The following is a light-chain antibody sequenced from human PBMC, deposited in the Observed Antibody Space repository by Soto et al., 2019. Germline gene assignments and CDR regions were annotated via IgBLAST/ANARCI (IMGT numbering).Light chain of an antibody. CDR1: QSISSY. V-gene: IGKV1-6*01. CDR2: AAS. J-gene: IGKJ1*01. CDR3: LQDINYPWT. Sequence: IQMTQSPSSLSASVGDRVTITCRASQSISSYLNWYQQKPGKAPKLLIYAASNLQSGVPSRFSGSGSGTDFTLAISSLQPEDSATYYCLQDINYPWTFGQGTKVDIK.